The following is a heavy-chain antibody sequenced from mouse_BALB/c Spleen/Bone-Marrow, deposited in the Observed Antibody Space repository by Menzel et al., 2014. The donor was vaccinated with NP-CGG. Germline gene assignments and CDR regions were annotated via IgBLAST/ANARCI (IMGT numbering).Heavy chain of an antibody. J-gene: IGHJ4*01. CDR2: IWSGGST. Sequence: QVQLKDSGPGLMQPSQSLSITCTVSGFSLTRYGIHWVRQSPGKGLEWLGVIWSGGSTDYNAAFISRLSINKDNSKSXVFFKMNSLQANDTAIYYCARDYYYGSRAMDYWGQGTSVTVSS. V-gene: IGHV2-2*02. D-gene: IGHD1-1*01. CDR3: ARDYYYGSRAMDY. CDR1: GFSLTRYG.